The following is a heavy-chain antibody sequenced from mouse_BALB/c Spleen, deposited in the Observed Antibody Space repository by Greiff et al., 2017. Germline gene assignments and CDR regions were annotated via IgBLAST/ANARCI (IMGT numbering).Heavy chain of an antibody. D-gene: IGHD1-1*01. Sequence: VQLVESGAELAKPGASVKMSCKASGYTFTSYWMHWVKQRPGQGLEWIGYINPSTGYTEYNQKFKDKATLTADKSSSTAYMQLSSLTSEDSAVYYCARSGYGSSPWFAYWGQGTLVTVSA. V-gene: IGHV1-7*01. J-gene: IGHJ3*01. CDR2: INPSTGYT. CDR3: ARSGYGSSPWFAY. CDR1: GYTFTSYW.